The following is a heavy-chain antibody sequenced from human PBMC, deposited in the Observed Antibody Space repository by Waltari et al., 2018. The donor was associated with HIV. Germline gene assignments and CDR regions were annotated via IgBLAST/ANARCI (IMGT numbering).Heavy chain of an antibody. CDR3: AREEDAFDI. Sequence: EVQLVESGGGLVQPGGSLRLSCAASGFTFSSYAMHWVRQAPGKGLEYVSAISSNGGSTYYANSVKGRFIISRDNSKNTLYLQMGSLRAEDMAVYYCAREEDAFDIWGQGTMVTVSS. V-gene: IGHV3-64*01. CDR1: GFTFSSYA. J-gene: IGHJ3*02. CDR2: ISSNGGST.